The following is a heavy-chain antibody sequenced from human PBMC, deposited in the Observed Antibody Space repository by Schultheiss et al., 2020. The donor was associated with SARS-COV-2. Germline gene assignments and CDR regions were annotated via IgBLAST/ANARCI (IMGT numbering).Heavy chain of an antibody. CDR2: INPNSGGT. CDR1: GYTFTSYG. D-gene: IGHD3-3*01. J-gene: IGHJ6*02. Sequence: ASVKVSCKASGYTFTSYGISWVRQAPGQGLEWMGWINPNSGGTNYAQKFQGRVTMTRNTSISTAYMELSSLRSEDTAVYYCARGAGFWSGYSYYYYGMDVWGQGTTVTVSS. CDR3: ARGAGFWSGYSYYYYGMDV. V-gene: IGHV1-8*02.